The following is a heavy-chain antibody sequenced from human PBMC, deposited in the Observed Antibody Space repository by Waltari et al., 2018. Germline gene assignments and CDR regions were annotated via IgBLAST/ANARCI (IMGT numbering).Heavy chain of an antibody. V-gene: IGHV4-59*08. CDR1: GGSINRYS. CDR2: IYNSGST. Sequence: QVQLQESGPGLVKPSETMSLTCTVPGGSINRYSWSWIRQPPGKGLESIGYIYNSGSTNNNPPLKMRVTILLDPSKNHFPRKLGFGTAADPPVYYGGRQGRGQGGGFDPWGQGTLVTVSS. CDR3: GRQGRGQGGGFDP. J-gene: IGHJ5*02. D-gene: IGHD3-16*01.